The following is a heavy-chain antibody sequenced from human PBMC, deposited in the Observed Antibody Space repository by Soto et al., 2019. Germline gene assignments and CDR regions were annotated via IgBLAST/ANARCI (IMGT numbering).Heavy chain of an antibody. J-gene: IGHJ6*02. V-gene: IGHV3-30*18. D-gene: IGHD6-6*01. Sequence: PGGSLRLSCVASGFTFSIYGMHWVRQAPGKGLEWVAVISYDGSNKYYADSVKGRFTISRDNSKNTLYLQMNSLRAEDKAVYYCAKDSVNGYSSSPDPYGMDVWGQGTTVTVSS. CDR2: ISYDGSNK. CDR1: GFTFSIYG. CDR3: AKDSVNGYSSSPDPYGMDV.